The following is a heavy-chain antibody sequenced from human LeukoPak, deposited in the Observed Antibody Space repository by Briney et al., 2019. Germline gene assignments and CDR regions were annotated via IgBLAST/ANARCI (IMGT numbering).Heavy chain of an antibody. Sequence: GGSLRLSCAASGFNFSSYTMNWVRQAPGKGLEWVSYISSSSSTIYYADSVQGRFTISRDNAKNSLYLQVNILRDEDTAVYYCARDRSSSSHFDYWGQGTLVTVSS. V-gene: IGHV3-48*02. J-gene: IGHJ4*02. D-gene: IGHD6-13*01. CDR3: ARDRSSSSHFDY. CDR2: ISSSSSTI. CDR1: GFNFSSYT.